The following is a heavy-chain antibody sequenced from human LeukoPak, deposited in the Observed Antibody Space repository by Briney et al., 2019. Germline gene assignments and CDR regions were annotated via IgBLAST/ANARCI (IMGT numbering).Heavy chain of an antibody. V-gene: IGHV1-18*01. CDR2: ISAYNGNT. CDR3: ALPNRTDYYGSRDDAFDI. CDR1: GYTFTSYG. Sequence: GASVKVSCKASGYTFTSYGISWVRQAPGQGLEWMGWISAYNGNTNYAQKLQGRVTMTTDTSTSTAYMELRSLRSDDTAVYYCALPNRTDYYGSRDDAFDIRGQGTMVTVSS. D-gene: IGHD3-10*01. J-gene: IGHJ3*02.